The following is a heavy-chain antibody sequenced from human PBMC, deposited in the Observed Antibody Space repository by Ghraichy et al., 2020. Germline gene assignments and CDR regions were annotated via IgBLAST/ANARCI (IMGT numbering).Heavy chain of an antibody. CDR3: ARSRSGGIIITFGGIVARLDV. Sequence: SETLSLTCTVSGDSISSSSYLWGWIRQPPGQGLEWIGSIYYSGTTYYNPSLKSRVSISVDTSKNQFSLNLSSVTAADTAVYYFARSRSGGIIITFGGIVARLDVWGKATTVTVSS. CDR2: IYYSGTT. J-gene: IGHJ6*04. V-gene: IGHV4-39*01. D-gene: IGHD3-16*02. CDR1: GDSISSSSYL.